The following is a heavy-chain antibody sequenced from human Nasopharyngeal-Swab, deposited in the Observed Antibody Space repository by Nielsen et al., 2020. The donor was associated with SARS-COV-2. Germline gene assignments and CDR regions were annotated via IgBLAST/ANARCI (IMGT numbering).Heavy chain of an antibody. CDR3: ARDVGGRDNY. CDR1: GFSFRTYW. D-gene: IGHD2-15*01. CDR2: IDTDGAIT. V-gene: IGHV3-74*01. J-gene: IGHJ4*02. Sequence: GGPLRLSCAASGFSFRTYWMHWVRQSPGKGLLWVSRIDTDGAITNYADSVKGRFTISRDNAKNTLYLQMNSLRADDTAVYYCARDVGGRDNYWGQGALVTVSS.